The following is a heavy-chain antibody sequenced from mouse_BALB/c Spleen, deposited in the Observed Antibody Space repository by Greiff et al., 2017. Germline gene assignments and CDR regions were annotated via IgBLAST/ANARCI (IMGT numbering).Heavy chain of an antibody. CDR1: GFTFTDYY. D-gene: IGHD1-1*01. CDR3: ARDRTTVVPFAD. CDR2: IRNKANGYTT. Sequence: EVNVVESGGGLVQPGGSLRLSCATSGFTFTDYYMSWVRQPPGKALEWLGFIRNKANGYTTEYSASVKGRFTISRDNSQSILYLQMNTLRAEDSATYYRARDRTTVVPFADWGQGTLVTVSA. V-gene: IGHV7-3*02. J-gene: IGHJ3*01.